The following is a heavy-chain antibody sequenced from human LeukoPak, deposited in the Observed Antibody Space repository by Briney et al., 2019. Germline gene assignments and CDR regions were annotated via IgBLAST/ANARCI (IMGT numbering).Heavy chain of an antibody. CDR1: GGSISTGSSNY. Sequence: PSETLSLTCTVSGGSISTGSSNYWGWIRQPPGKGLEWIASIYYSGSTYYNPSLKGRVTMSVDTSKNQFSLKLSSVTAADTAVYYCARLNRIKYCGGDCYPYWGQGTLVTVSS. CDR2: IYYSGST. J-gene: IGHJ4*02. V-gene: IGHV4-39*01. CDR3: ARLNRIKYCGGDCYPY. D-gene: IGHD2-21*02.